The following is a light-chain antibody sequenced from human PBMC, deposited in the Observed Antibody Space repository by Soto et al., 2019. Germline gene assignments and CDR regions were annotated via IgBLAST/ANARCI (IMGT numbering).Light chain of an antibody. CDR3: QQYDNLPLT. Sequence: DIVVTQSPLSLPVTPGEPASISCRSSQSLLHSNGYNYLDWYLQKPGQSPQLLLYLGSNRASGVPDRFSGSGSGTDFTFTISSLQPEDIATYYCQQYDNLPLTFGQGTRLDNK. CDR1: QSLLHSNGYNY. J-gene: IGKJ5*01. CDR2: LGS. V-gene: IGKV2-28*01.